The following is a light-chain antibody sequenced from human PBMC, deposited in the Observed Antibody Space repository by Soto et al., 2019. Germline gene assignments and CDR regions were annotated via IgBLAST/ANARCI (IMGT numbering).Light chain of an antibody. CDR1: QSVSIN. Sequence: EVVMTQSPASLSVSPGERATLSCRASQSVSINLAWYQQKPAQPPRLLMYAASTRATGVPARFGGSGSGTEFTLTISSLQSEDFAVYYCQQYNDWPRNTFGQGTTLEIK. J-gene: IGKJ2*01. V-gene: IGKV3-15*01. CDR3: QQYNDWPRNT. CDR2: AAS.